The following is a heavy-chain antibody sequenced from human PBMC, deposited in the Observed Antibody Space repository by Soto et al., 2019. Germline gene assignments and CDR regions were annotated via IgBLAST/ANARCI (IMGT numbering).Heavy chain of an antibody. CDR1: CYTFTSSG. CDR2: ISTYNGNT. Sequence: SVEVSFKASCYTFTSSGISWVRQAPGQGPEWMGWISTYNGNTNYAQNLQGRVTMTTDTSTGTAYMELRGLRSDDTAAYYCARTVAGYFDYWGQGTLVTVSS. D-gene: IGHD6-19*01. V-gene: IGHV1-18*01. J-gene: IGHJ4*02. CDR3: ARTVAGYFDY.